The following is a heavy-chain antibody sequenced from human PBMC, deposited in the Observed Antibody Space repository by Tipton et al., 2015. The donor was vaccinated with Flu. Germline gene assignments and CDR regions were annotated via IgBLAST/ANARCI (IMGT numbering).Heavy chain of an antibody. CDR1: GGSISNYY. CDR2: IYYSGST. J-gene: IGHJ4*02. CDR3: VRGSTGLDY. V-gene: IGHV4-59*01. Sequence: LRLSCTVSGGSISNYYWSWIRRPPGKGLEWIGYIYYSGSTNYNPSLKSRVTMSVDTSKNQFSLRLSSVTAADTAVYYCVRGSTGLDYWGQGTLVTVSS. D-gene: IGHD2-8*02.